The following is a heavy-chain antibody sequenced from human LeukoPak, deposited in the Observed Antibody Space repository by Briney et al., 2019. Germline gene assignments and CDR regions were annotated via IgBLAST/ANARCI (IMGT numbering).Heavy chain of an antibody. J-gene: IGHJ6*03. D-gene: IGHD3-10*01. Sequence: GASVKVSCKASGYTFTSYDINWVRQATGQGLEWMGWMNPNSGNTGYAQKFQGRVTMTRNTSISTAYMELSSLRSEDTAVYYCARGRRWFGELLRSYSYYYMDVWGKGTTVTVSS. CDR2: MNPNSGNT. V-gene: IGHV1-8*01. CDR3: ARGRRWFGELLRSYSYYYMDV. CDR1: GYTFTSYD.